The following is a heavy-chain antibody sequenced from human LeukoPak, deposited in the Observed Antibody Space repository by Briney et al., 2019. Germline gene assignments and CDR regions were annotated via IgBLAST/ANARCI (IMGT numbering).Heavy chain of an antibody. J-gene: IGHJ3*02. V-gene: IGHV3-30*04. CDR1: GFTFSSYA. Sequence: GGSLRLSCAASGFTFSSYAMHWVRQAPGKGLEWVAVISYDGSNKYYADSVKGRFTISRDNSKNTLYLQMNSLRAEDTAVYYCAKVFRGYSYGYYAFDIWGQGTMVTVSS. CDR2: ISYDGSNK. CDR3: AKVFRGYSYGYYAFDI. D-gene: IGHD5-18*01.